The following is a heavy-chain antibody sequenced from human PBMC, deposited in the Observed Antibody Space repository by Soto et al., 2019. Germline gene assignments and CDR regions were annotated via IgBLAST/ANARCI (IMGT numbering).Heavy chain of an antibody. CDR2: IDPSDSYT. CDR3: ARLRCSGGSCYSLDAFDI. J-gene: IGHJ3*02. D-gene: IGHD2-15*01. V-gene: IGHV5-10-1*01. CDR1: GYSFTSYW. Sequence: GESLKISCKGSGYSFTSYWISWVRQMPGKGLEWMGRIDPSDSYTNYSPSFQGHVTISADKSISTAYLQWSSLKASDTAMYYCARLRCSGGSCYSLDAFDIWGQGTMVTVSS.